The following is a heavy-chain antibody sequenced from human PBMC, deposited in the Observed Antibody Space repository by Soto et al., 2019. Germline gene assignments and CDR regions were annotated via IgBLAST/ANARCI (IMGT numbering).Heavy chain of an antibody. CDR3: ARSRDGVVDH. D-gene: IGHD2-15*01. CDR2: IYYSGST. V-gene: IGHV4-28*01. J-gene: IGHJ4*02. CDR1: GYSISSSNW. Sequence: SETLSLNCAFSGYSISSSNWWGWIRQPPGKGLEWIGYIYYSGSTYYNPSLKSRVTMSVDTSKNQFSLKLSSVTAVDTAVYYCARSRDGVVDHWGQGTLVTVS.